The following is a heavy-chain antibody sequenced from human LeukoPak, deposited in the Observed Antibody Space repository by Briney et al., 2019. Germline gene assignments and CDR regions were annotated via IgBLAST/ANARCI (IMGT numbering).Heavy chain of an antibody. J-gene: IGHJ4*02. Sequence: DPSETLSLTCTVSGGSISSYYWSWIRQPPGKGLEWIGEINHSGSTNYNPSLKSRVTISVDTSKNQFSLKLSSVTAADTAVYYCATRYGSGSYEDYWGQGTLVTVSS. CDR3: ATRYGSGSYEDY. CDR2: INHSGST. D-gene: IGHD3-10*01. CDR1: GGSISSYY. V-gene: IGHV4-34*01.